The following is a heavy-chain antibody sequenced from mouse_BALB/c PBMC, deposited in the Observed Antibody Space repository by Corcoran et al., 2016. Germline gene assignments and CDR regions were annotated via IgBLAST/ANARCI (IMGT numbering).Heavy chain of an antibody. V-gene: IGHV1-18*01. CDR2: INPNNGGT. CDR3: ARRNYRYDGHWYFDV. J-gene: IGHJ1*01. CDR1: GYTFTDYN. Sequence: EVLLQQSGPELVKPGASVKIPCKASGYTFTDYNMDWVKQSHGKSLEWIGDINPNNGGTIYNQKFKGKATLTVDKSSSTAYMELRSLTSEDTAVYYCARRNYRYDGHWYFDVWGAGTTVTVSS. D-gene: IGHD2-14*01.